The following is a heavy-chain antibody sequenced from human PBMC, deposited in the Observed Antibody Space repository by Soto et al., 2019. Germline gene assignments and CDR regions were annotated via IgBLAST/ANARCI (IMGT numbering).Heavy chain of an antibody. CDR3: ARCKQKVIHCAMDV. D-gene: IGHD2-21*01. CDR2: INYDGSSK. CDR1: GFTFSAYG. J-gene: IGHJ6*02. Sequence: QVHLLESGGGAVQAGRSLRVSCATSGFTFSAYGMHWVRQAPGKGLEWVAFINYDGSSKFYGDSVKGRFTVSRDNSKNTLFLQLNSLRGEDTDTYYCARCKQKVIHCAMDVWGQGAPVTVTS. V-gene: IGHV3-30*12.